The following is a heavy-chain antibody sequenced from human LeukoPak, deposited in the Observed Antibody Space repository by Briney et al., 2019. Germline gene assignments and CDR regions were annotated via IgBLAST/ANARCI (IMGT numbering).Heavy chain of an antibody. CDR3: AREYSSSGWYRRYFDY. J-gene: IGHJ4*02. D-gene: IGHD6-19*01. CDR1: GFTFSSYE. Sequence: GGSLRLSCAASGFTFSSYEMNRVRQAPGKGLEWVSYISSSGSTIYYADSVKGRFTISRDNAKNSLYLQMNSLRAEDTAVYYCAREYSSSGWYRRYFDYWGQGTLVTVSS. CDR2: ISSSGSTI. V-gene: IGHV3-48*03.